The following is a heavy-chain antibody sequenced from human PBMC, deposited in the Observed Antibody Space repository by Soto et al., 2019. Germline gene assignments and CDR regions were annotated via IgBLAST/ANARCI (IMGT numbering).Heavy chain of an antibody. D-gene: IGHD3-3*01. V-gene: IGHV3-33*06. CDR1: GFTFSSYG. CDR2: IWYDGSNK. CDR3: AKDRGDFWSGYYYAFDI. Sequence: GGSLRLSCAASGFTFSSYGMHWVRQAPGKGLEWVAVIWYDGSNKYYADSVKGRFTISRDNSKDTLYLQMNSLRAEDTAVYYCAKDRGDFWSGYYYAFDIWGQGTMVTVSS. J-gene: IGHJ3*02.